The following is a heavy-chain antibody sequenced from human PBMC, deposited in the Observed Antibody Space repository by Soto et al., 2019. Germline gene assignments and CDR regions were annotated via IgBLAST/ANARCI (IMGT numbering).Heavy chain of an antibody. CDR1: GFTFANAW. CDR2: VRSKADGGTT. Sequence: GVSLRLSCAASGFTFANAWMSWVRQAPGKGLEWVGRVRSKADGGTTDYAAPVKGRFTISRDDSENTLYLQMNSLKIDDRPVYYCRPAWDYPVPWGQGTLVTVSS. D-gene: IGHD1-7*01. V-gene: IGHV3-15*01. J-gene: IGHJ5*02. CDR3: RPAWDYPVP.